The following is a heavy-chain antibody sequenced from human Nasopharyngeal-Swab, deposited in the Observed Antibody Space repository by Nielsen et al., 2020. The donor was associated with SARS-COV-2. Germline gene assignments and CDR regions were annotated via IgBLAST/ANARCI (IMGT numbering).Heavy chain of an antibody. CDR3: ARYRQYRGYYYYGMDV. J-gene: IGHJ6*02. D-gene: IGHD6-13*01. CDR1: GGSFSGYF. Sequence: LSCAVYGGSFSGYFWSWIRQPPGKGLEWIGEINHSGSTNYNPSLKSRVTISVDTSKNQFSLKLSSVTAADTAAYYCARYRQYRGYYYYGMDVWGQETTVTVSS. CDR2: INHSGST. V-gene: IGHV4-34*01.